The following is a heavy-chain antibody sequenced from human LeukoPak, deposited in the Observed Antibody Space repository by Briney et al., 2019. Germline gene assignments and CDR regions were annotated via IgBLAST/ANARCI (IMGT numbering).Heavy chain of an antibody. V-gene: IGHV4-59*08. CDR3: ARRGSGYSYGSFDY. CDR2: IYYSGST. J-gene: IGHJ4*02. Sequence: SETLSLTCTVSGGSISSYYWSWIRQPPGKGLEWIGYIYYSGSTNYNPSLKSRVTISVDTSKNQFSLKLSSVTAADTAVYYCARRGSGYSYGSFDYWGQGTLVTVSS. D-gene: IGHD5-18*01. CDR1: GGSISSYY.